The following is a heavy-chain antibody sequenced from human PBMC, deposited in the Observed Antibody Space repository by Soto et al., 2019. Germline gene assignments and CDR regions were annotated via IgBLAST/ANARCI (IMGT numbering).Heavy chain of an antibody. Sequence: PSETLSLTCAVSGGSISSSNWWSWVRQPPGKGLEWIGEIYHSGSTNYNPSLKSRVTISVDKSKKQFSLKLSSVTAADTAVFYCARDGASYYYDSSGYYRFDYWGQGTLVTVSS. V-gene: IGHV4-4*02. J-gene: IGHJ4*02. CDR2: IYHSGST. CDR3: ARDGASYYYDSSGYYRFDY. CDR1: GGSISSSNW. D-gene: IGHD3-22*01.